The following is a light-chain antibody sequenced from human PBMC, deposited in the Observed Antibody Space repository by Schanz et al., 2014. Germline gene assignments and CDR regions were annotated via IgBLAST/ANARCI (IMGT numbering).Light chain of an antibody. Sequence: DIQMTQSPSSLSASVGDRVTITCRTSQTINNYLNWYQQKPGKAPKLLIFHVSNLQSGVPSRFSGSASGTEFTLTISSLQSEDFAVYYCQQYNNWLSFGGGTKVEIK. V-gene: IGKV1-39*01. CDR3: QQYNNWLS. CDR2: HVS. J-gene: IGKJ4*01. CDR1: QTINNY.